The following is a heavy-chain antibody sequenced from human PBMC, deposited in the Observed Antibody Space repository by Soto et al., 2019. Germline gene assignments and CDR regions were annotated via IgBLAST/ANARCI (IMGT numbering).Heavy chain of an antibody. J-gene: IGHJ4*02. CDR3: ARGGIVAVPAPLSSYHDSTNSRFDS. D-gene: IGHD2-2*01. Sequence: QVQLAQSGAEVRKPGSSVKVSCGASGGSFSDFAFSWVRQAPGQGLEWMGGIIPMFAASKYAQRFQDRVTITADEPTNTVYWGLSSLTSDDPATYSCARGGIVAVPAPLSSYHDSTNSRFDSGGQGPLVTVSS. CDR1: GGSFSDFA. V-gene: IGHV1-69*01. CDR2: IIPMFAAS.